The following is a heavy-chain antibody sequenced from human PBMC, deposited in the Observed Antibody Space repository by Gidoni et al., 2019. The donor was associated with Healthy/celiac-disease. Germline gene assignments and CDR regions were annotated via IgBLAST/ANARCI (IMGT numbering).Heavy chain of an antibody. D-gene: IGHD6-13*01. Sequence: QVQLQESGPGLVKPSQTLSLTCTVAGGSISSGSYYWSWIRQPAGKGLEWIGRICSSGSTNYNPSLTSRVTISVDTSKNQFSLKLSSVTAADTAVYYCARWAVGSSFQHWGQGTLVTVSS. V-gene: IGHV4-61*02. CDR1: GGSISSGSYY. CDR2: ICSSGST. CDR3: ARWAVGSSFQH. J-gene: IGHJ1*01.